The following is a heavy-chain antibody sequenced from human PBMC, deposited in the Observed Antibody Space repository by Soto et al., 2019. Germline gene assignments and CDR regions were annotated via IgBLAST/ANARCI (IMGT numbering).Heavy chain of an antibody. D-gene: IGHD3-3*01. Sequence: GGSLRLSCAASGFTFSSYAMSWVRQAPGKGLEWVSAISGSGGSTYYADSVKGRFTISRDNSKNQFSLKLSSVTAADTAVYYCARQGTYYDFWSGYEHFDYWG. V-gene: IGHV3-23*01. CDR2: ISGSGGST. J-gene: IGHJ4*01. CDR3: ARQGTYYDFWSGYEHFDY. CDR1: GFTFSSYA.